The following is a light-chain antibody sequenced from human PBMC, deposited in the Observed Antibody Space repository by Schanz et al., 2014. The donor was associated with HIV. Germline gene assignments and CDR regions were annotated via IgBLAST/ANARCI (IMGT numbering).Light chain of an antibody. J-gene: IGLJ1*01. CDR2: ANT. V-gene: IGLV1-40*01. CDR3: SSYTSSSTCV. CDR1: GSNIGAGYD. Sequence: QSVLTQPPSVSGAPGQRVTISCTGSGSNIGAGYDVHWYQQLPGTAPRLLIYANTNRPSGVPDRFSGSKSGTSASLAIIGLQAEDEADYYCSSYTSSSTCVFGTGTKLTVL.